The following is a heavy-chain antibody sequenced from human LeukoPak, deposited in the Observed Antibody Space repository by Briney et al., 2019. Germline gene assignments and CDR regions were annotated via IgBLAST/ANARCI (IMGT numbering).Heavy chain of an antibody. V-gene: IGHV4-39*01. CDR3: ARLRVSVTTTSDFDY. CDR2: IYSGGST. J-gene: IGHJ4*02. Sequence: XXIRQPPGKXLXWIGSIYSGGSTYYNPSLKSRVTISVDTSKNQFSLKLSSVTAADTAVYYCARLRVSVTTTSDFDYWGQGTLVTVSS. D-gene: IGHD5-12*01.